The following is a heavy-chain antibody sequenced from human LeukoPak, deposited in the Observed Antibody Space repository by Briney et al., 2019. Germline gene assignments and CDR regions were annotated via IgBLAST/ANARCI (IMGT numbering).Heavy chain of an antibody. Sequence: SETLSLTFTVSGGSISSYYWSWIRQPAGEGLEGIGRIYTSWSTNYNPSLKNRGTMSVDTFKNQFSLKVSSVIGADTAVYYCEREGLSGKLLRYFDWGRENWFDPWGQGTLVTVSS. J-gene: IGHJ5*02. V-gene: IGHV4-4*07. CDR1: GGSISSYY. CDR2: IYTSWST. CDR3: EREGLSGKLLRYFDWGRENWFDP. D-gene: IGHD3-9*01.